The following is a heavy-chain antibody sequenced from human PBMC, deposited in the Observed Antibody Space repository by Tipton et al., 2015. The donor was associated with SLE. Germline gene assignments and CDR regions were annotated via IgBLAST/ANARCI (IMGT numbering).Heavy chain of an antibody. V-gene: IGHV3-48*03. CDR3: ARDRVPWRGGSSWYFDY. CDR2: ISSSGSTI. D-gene: IGHD6-13*01. J-gene: IGHJ4*02. Sequence: SLRLSCAASGFTFSSYEMNWVRQAPGKGLEWVSYISSSGSTIYYADSVKGRFTISRDNAKNSLYLQLNSLRPEDTAVYYCARDRVPWRGGSSWYFDYWGQGTLVTVSS. CDR1: GFTFSSYE.